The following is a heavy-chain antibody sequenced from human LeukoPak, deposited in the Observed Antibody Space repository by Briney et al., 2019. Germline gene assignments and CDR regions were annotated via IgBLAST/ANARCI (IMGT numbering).Heavy chain of an antibody. CDR1: Y. D-gene: IGHD4-11*01. J-gene: IGHJ4*02. CDR3: VRDHMGTNDYSENDRLTWGDD. CDR2: IYYTGRT. Sequence: YWSWIRXPPGKGLEWIGYIYYTGRTFYNPSLTRRVTISLDTSRNQFSLKLSSMTAADTAVYYCVRDHMGTNDYSENDRLTWGDDWGQGTLVTVSS. V-gene: IGHV4-30-4*08.